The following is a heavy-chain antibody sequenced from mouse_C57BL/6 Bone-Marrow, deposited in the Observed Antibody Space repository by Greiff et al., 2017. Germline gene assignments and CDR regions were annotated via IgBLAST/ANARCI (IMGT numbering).Heavy chain of an antibody. J-gene: IGHJ2*01. V-gene: IGHV5-4*01. Sequence: DVQLVESGGGFVKPGGSLKLSCAASGFTFSSYAMSWVRQTPEKRLEWVATLSDGGSYTYYPDNVKGRFTISRDNAKNNLYLQLSHLRSEDTAMYYCERAGWYYFDYWGQGTTLTVSS. D-gene: IGHD2-2*01. CDR1: GFTFSSYA. CDR2: LSDGGSYT. CDR3: ERAGWYYFDY.